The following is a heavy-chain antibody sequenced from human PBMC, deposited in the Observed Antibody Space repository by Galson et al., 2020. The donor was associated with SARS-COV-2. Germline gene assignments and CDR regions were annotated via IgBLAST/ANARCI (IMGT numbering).Heavy chain of an antibody. CDR2: ISYSGRT. V-gene: IGHV4-39*01. J-gene: IGHJ4*02. CDR1: GGSISSSSYY. CDR3: ASENGYSSSWSPDYFDY. D-gene: IGHD6-13*01. Sequence: SETLSLTRTVSGGSISSSSYYWGWIRQPPGKGLEWIGSISYSGRTYYNPSLKSRVTISVDTSKNQFSLKLSSVTAADTAVYYCASENGYSSSWSPDYFDYWGQGTLVTVSS.